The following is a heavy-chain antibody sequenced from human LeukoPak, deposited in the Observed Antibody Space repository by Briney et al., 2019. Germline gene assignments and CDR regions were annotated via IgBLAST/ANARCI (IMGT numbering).Heavy chain of an antibody. Sequence: PGGSLRLSCAASGFTFSSYAMHWVRQAPGKGLEWVAVISYDGSNKYYADSVKGRFTISRDNSKNTLYLQMNSLRAEDTAVYYCARTPSPYYYGSGSYYGYYWGQGTLVTVSS. D-gene: IGHD3-10*01. V-gene: IGHV3-30-3*01. J-gene: IGHJ4*02. CDR3: ARTPSPYYYGSGSYYGYY. CDR1: GFTFSSYA. CDR2: ISYDGSNK.